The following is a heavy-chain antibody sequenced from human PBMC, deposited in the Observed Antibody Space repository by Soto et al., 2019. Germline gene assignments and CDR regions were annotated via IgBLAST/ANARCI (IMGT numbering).Heavy chain of an antibody. CDR2: ISSSGYI. V-gene: IGHV3-21*01. CDR3: ARSPFLECN. J-gene: IGHJ4*02. CDR1: GFNFNSYT. Sequence: GGSLRLSCAASGFNFNSYTINWVRQAPGKRLEWLSSISSSGYIFSTDSVRGRFTISRDNAKNSVYLQINSLRVEDTAVYYCARSPFLECNWAQGTLVTVSS. D-gene: IGHD3-3*02.